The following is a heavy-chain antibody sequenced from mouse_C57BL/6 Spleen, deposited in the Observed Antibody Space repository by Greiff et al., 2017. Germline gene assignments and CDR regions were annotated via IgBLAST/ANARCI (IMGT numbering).Heavy chain of an antibody. CDR1: GYTFTDYN. V-gene: IGHV1-18*01. J-gene: IGHJ2*01. CDR3: ARGLGDGSPFAY. D-gene: IGHD1-1*01. Sequence: VQLQQSGPELVKPGASVKIPCKASGYTFTDYNMDWVKQSHGKSLEWIGDINPNNGGTIYNQKFKGKATLTVDKSPSTAYMELSSLTSEDTAVYYCARGLGDGSPFAYWGQGTTLTVSA. CDR2: INPNNGGT.